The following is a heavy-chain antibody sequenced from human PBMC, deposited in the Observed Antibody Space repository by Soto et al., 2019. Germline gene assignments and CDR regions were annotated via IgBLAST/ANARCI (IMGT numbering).Heavy chain of an antibody. J-gene: IGHJ6*02. CDR3: ARDSGSSYYYYYGMDV. V-gene: IGHV4-59*11. Sequence: PSETLSLTCIVSGGSISSHYWNWIRQPPGKGLEWIGYIYYSGRTNYNPSLKSRVTISVDTSKNRFSLNLSSVTAADTAVYYCARDSGSSYYYYYGMDVWGQGTTVTVSS. CDR1: GGSISSHY. CDR2: IYYSGRT. D-gene: IGHD1-26*01.